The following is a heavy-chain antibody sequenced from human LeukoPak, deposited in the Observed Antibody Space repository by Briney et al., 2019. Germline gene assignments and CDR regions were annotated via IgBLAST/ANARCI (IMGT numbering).Heavy chain of an antibody. CDR2: INNDGTST. D-gene: IGHD1-26*01. V-gene: IGHV3-74*03. CDR1: GFTFSSYW. J-gene: IGHJ2*01. Sequence: GGSLRLSCAASGFTFSSYWMHWVRQVPGKGLVWVSHINNDGTSTAYADSVKGRFTISRDNAKNTLYLQMNSLRAEDTAVYYCARAQWELPFDLWGRGTLVTVSS. CDR3: ARAQWELPFDL.